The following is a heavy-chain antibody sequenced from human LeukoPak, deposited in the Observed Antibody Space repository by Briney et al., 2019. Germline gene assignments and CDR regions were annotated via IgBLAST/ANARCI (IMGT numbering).Heavy chain of an antibody. J-gene: IGHJ4*02. V-gene: IGHV3-30-3*01. CDR2: ISYVGSNK. D-gene: IGHD6-13*01. CDR1: GFTFSSYA. CDR3: ARYSSSCV. Sequence: GGSLRLSCAASGFTFSSYAMHWVRQAPGKGLEWVAVISYVGSNKYYADSVKGRFTISRDNSKNTLYLQMNSLRAEDTAVYYCARYSSSCVWGQGTLVTVSS.